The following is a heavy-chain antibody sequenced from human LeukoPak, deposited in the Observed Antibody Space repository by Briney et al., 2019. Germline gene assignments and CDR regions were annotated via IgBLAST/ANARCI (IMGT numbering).Heavy chain of an antibody. J-gene: IGHJ4*02. V-gene: IGHV3-64*01. CDR1: GFTFSSYA. Sequence: GSLRLSCAASGFTFSSYAMHWVRQAPGKGLEYVSAFSSNGGSTYYANSVKGRFTISRDNSKNTLYLQMGSLRAEDMAVYYCARTRSMVRGDLYYFDYWGQGTLVTVSS. CDR2: FSSNGGST. CDR3: ARTRSMVRGDLYYFDY. D-gene: IGHD3-10*01.